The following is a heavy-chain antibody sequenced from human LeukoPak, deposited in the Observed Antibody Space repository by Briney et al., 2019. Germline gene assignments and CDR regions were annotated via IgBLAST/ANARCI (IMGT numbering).Heavy chain of an antibody. CDR2: IKHDGSEE. V-gene: IGHV3-7*01. Sequence: GSLRLSCAASRFILSGYFMSWVRQAPGKGLEWVASIKHDGSEEYYVDSVRGRFTISRDNTKSSLYLQMSSLRAEDTAVYYCATDRGWRTSGYYLYYFESWGQGTLVTVSS. CDR3: ATDRGWRTSGYYLYYFES. D-gene: IGHD3-3*01. J-gene: IGHJ4*02. CDR1: RFILSGYF.